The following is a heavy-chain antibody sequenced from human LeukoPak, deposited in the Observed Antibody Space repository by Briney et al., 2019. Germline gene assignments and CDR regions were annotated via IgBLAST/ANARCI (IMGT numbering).Heavy chain of an antibody. D-gene: IGHD6-19*01. Sequence: ASVKVSFTASGYTFSNYGISWVRQAPGQGIELMGWISAYNGSTNSAQNLQGRVTITTDTSTSKAYMELSGLRSDDTAVYYCARVAVAGRAWRDYWGQGTLVTVSS. V-gene: IGHV1-18*04. CDR3: ARVAVAGRAWRDY. CDR2: ISAYNGST. CDR1: GYTFSNYG. J-gene: IGHJ4*02.